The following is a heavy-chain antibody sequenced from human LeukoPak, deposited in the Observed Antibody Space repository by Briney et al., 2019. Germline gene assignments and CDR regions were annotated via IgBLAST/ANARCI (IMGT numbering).Heavy chain of an antibody. Sequence: ASVKVSCKASGYTFSNYGISWVRQAPGQGLEWMGWISAYTVNTNFAQKLQGRVTMTTDTSTNTAYMELRSLRSDDTAVYYCASWAGYCASNNCYATSLDYWGQGTLVTVSA. CDR3: ASWAGYCASNNCYATSLDY. CDR1: GYTFSNYG. D-gene: IGHD2-2*01. V-gene: IGHV1-18*01. CDR2: ISAYTVNT. J-gene: IGHJ4*02.